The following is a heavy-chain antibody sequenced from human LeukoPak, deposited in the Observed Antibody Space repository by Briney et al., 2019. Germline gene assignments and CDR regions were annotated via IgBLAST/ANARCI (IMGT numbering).Heavy chain of an antibody. V-gene: IGHV3-21*01. J-gene: IGHJ4*02. CDR1: GFTFSSYS. CDR2: ISSSSSYI. CDR3: ARVKLSYFDY. Sequence: GGSLRLSCVASGFTFSSYSMNWVRQAPGKGLEWVSSISSSSSYIYYADSVKGRFTISRDNAKNSLYLQMNSLRAEDTAVYYCARVKLSYFDYWGQGTLVTVSS. D-gene: IGHD2/OR15-2a*01.